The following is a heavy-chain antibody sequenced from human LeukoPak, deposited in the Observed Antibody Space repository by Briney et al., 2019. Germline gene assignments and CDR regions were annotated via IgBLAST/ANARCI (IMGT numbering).Heavy chain of an antibody. CDR2: ISSSSSYI. CDR3: AKGYYDSGGYYLDY. D-gene: IGHD3-22*01. J-gene: IGHJ4*02. CDR1: GFTFSSYS. V-gene: IGHV3-21*01. Sequence: GGSLRLSCAASGFTFSSYSMNWVRQAPGKGLEWVSSISSSSSYIYYADSVKGRFTISRDNSKNTLYLQMNSLRAEDTAFYYCAKGYYDSGGYYLDYWGQGTLVTVSS.